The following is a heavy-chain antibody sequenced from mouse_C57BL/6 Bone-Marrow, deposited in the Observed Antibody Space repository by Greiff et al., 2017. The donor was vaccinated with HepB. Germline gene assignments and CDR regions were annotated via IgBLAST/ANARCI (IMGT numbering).Heavy chain of an antibody. CDR1: GFTFSSYA. D-gene: IGHD1-1*01. CDR3: ARGGAYYYGTLDY. Sequence: EVQVVESGGGLVKPGGSLKLSCAASGFTFSSYAMSWVRQTPEKRLEWVATISDGGSYTYYPDNVKGRFTISRDNAKNNLYLQMSHLKSEDTAMYYCARGGAYYYGTLDYWGQGTTLTVSS. V-gene: IGHV5-4*01. J-gene: IGHJ2*01. CDR2: ISDGGSYT.